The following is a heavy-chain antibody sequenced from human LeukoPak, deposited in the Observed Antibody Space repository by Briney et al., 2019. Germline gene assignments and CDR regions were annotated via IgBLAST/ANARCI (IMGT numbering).Heavy chain of an antibody. V-gene: IGHV4-34*01. CDR1: GGSFSGYY. J-gene: IGHJ2*01. Sequence: ASETLPLTCAVSGGSFSGYYWSWIRQPPGKGLEWIGEISHSGSTNYSPSLKSRVTISVDTSKNQFSLNLSSVAAADTAVYYCARALVRATMVWYFDLWGRGTLVTVSS. CDR2: ISHSGST. CDR3: ARALVRATMVWYFDL. D-gene: IGHD5-12*01.